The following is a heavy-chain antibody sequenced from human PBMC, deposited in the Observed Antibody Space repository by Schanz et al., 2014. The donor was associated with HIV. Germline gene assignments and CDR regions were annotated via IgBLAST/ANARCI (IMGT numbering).Heavy chain of an antibody. J-gene: IGHJ6*02. CDR2: INGDGSIT. CDR1: GFTFSSLG. V-gene: IGHV3-7*03. CDR3: AKDMGGVVPAAPFYYYGMDV. Sequence: EVQLLESGGGLVQPGGSLRLSCAASGFTFSSLGMSWVRQAPGEGLGRVATINGDGSITVLPDSAKGRFTVSRDFAKNSLFLHMTSLRAEATALYYCAKDMGGVVPAAPFYYYGMDVWGQGTTVTVSS. D-gene: IGHD2-2*01.